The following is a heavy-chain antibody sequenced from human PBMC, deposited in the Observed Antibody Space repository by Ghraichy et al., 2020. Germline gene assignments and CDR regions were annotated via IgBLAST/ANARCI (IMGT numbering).Heavy chain of an antibody. Sequence: GGSLRLSCAASGFTFSSYSMNWVRQAPGKGLEWVSSISSSSSYIYYADSVKGRFTISRDNAKNSLYLQMNSLRAEDTAVYYCARVLPSMTTVTNYLDYWGQGTLVTVSS. V-gene: IGHV3-21*01. J-gene: IGHJ4*02. D-gene: IGHD4-17*01. CDR3: ARVLPSMTTVTNYLDY. CDR1: GFTFSSYS. CDR2: ISSSSSYI.